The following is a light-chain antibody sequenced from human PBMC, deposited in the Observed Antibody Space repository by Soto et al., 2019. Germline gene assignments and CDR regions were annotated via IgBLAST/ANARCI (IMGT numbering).Light chain of an antibody. CDR2: SAS. V-gene: IGKV1-27*01. CDR3: QKFNTAPLT. J-gene: IGKJ5*01. Sequence: DIQMTQSPSSLSASVGDRVTITCRASQDISVYLAWYQQKPGKVPKLLIYSASTLQSGVPSRFSGSGSGTDFTITSSSLQPEDVATYYCQKFNTAPLTFGQGTRLEIK. CDR1: QDISVY.